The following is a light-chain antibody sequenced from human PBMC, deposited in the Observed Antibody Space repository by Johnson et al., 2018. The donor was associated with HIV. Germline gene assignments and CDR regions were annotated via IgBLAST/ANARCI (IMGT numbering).Light chain of an antibody. CDR2: DNN. CDR3: GTWDSSLIDPGNV. V-gene: IGLV1-51*01. CDR1: SSNIGNNY. J-gene: IGLJ1*01. Sequence: HSVLTQPPSVSAAPGQKVTISCSGSSSNIGNNYVSWYQQLPGTAPKLLIYDNNKRPSGIPDRFSGSKSGTSATLGITGLQTGDEADYYCGTWDSSLIDPGNVFGTGTKVTVL.